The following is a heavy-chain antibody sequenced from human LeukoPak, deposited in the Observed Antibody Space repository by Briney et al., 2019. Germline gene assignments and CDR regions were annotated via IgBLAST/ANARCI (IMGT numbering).Heavy chain of an antibody. V-gene: IGHV4-34*01. Sequence: SETLSLTCAVYGGSFSGYYWSWIRQPPGKGLEWIGEINHSGSTNYNPSLKSRVTISVDTSKNQFSLKLSSVTAADTAVYYCASELFAAAGTNEAGYWGQGTLVTVSS. CDR1: GGSFSGYY. CDR3: ASELFAAAGTNEAGY. CDR2: INHSGST. D-gene: IGHD6-13*01. J-gene: IGHJ4*02.